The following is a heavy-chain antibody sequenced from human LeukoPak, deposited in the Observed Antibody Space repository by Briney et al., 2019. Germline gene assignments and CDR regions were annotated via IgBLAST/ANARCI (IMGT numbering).Heavy chain of an antibody. CDR1: GFTFSSYG. D-gene: IGHD2-2*01. J-gene: IGHJ6*02. CDR2: ISYDGSNK. Sequence: PGGSLRLSCAASGFTFSSYGMHWVRQAPGKGLEWVAVISYDGSNKYYADSVKGRFTISRDNSKNTLYLQMNSLRAEDTAVYYCARDQGYCSSTSCSSEFYYYGMDVWGQGTTVTVSS. V-gene: IGHV3-30-3*01. CDR3: ARDQGYCSSTSCSSEFYYYGMDV.